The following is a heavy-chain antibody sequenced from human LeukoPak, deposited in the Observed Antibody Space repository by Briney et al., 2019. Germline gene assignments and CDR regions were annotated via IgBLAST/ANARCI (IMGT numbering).Heavy chain of an antibody. J-gene: IGHJ4*02. Sequence: GASVKVSCKASGYTFASYGISWVRQAPGQGLEWMGWISAYNGNTNYAQKLQGRVTMTTDTSTSTAYMELRSLRSDDTAVYYCARGITLAVAGPPDYWGQGTLVTVSS. CDR2: ISAYNGNT. V-gene: IGHV1-18*01. D-gene: IGHD6-19*01. CDR3: ARGITLAVAGPPDY. CDR1: GYTFASYG.